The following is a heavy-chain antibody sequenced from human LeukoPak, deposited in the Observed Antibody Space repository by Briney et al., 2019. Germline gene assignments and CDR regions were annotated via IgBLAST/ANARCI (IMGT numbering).Heavy chain of an antibody. CDR1: GGTFSSYA. V-gene: IGHV1-69*13. J-gene: IGHJ6*03. D-gene: IGHD1-26*01. CDR3: ARAVGGATLKYYYYYMDV. Sequence: ASVKVSCKASGGTFSSYAISWVRQAPGQGLEWMGGIIPIFGTANYAQKFQGRVTITADESTSTAYMELSSLRSEDTAVYYCARAVGGATLKYYYYYMDVWGKGTTVTVSS. CDR2: IIPIFGTA.